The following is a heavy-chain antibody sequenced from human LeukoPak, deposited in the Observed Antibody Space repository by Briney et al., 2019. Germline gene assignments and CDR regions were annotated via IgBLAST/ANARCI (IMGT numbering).Heavy chain of an antibody. V-gene: IGHV3-23*01. CDR1: GFTFSSYA. D-gene: IGHD2-21*02. J-gene: IGHJ4*02. CDR3: ARWVTPGWGNFDY. CDR2: ISGSGGST. Sequence: GSLRLSCAASGFTFSSYAMSWVRQAPGKGLEWVSAISGSGGSTYYADSVKGRFTISRDNSKNTLYLQMNSLRAEDTAVYYCARWVTPGWGNFDYWGQGTLVTVSS.